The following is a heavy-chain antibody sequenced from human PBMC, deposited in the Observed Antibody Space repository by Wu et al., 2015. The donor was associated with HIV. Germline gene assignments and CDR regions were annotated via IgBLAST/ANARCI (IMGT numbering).Heavy chain of an antibody. CDR1: GGSFSGYY. J-gene: IGHJ4*02. V-gene: IGHV4-34*01. D-gene: IGHD4-17*01. Sequence: QVQLQQWGAGLLKPSETLSLTCAVYGGSFSGYYWSWIRQPPGKGLEWIGEINHSGSTNYNPSLKSRVTISVDTSENQFSLKLSSVTAADTAVYYCARGRGGGDYDDWFSAYRMDYWGQGTLVTVSS. CDR2: INHSGST. CDR3: ARGRGGGDYDDWFSAYRMDY.